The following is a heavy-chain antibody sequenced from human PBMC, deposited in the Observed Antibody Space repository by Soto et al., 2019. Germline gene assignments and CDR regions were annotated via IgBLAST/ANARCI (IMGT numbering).Heavy chain of an antibody. Sequence: QVQLQESGPGLVKPSQTLSLTCTVSGGSISSGGYYWSWIRQHPGKGLAWIGYIYYSGSTYYNPSRQRRFTISVYTSKNRFSLKRSSVTAADTAVYYCAREGGIVGATAADYWGQGTLVTVSS. J-gene: IGHJ4*02. CDR1: GGSISSGGYY. V-gene: IGHV4-31*03. D-gene: IGHD1-26*01. CDR2: IYYSGST. CDR3: AREGGIVGATAADY.